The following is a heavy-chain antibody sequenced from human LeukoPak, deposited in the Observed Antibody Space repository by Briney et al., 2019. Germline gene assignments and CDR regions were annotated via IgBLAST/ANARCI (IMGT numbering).Heavy chain of an antibody. CDR3: AKTPDCYGSGSSSYIDS. J-gene: IGHJ4*02. Sequence: GGSLRLSCAASGFTFSSYAMSWVRQAPGKGLEWVSAISGSGGGTYYADSVKGRFTISRDNSRDTVYLQMNSLRAEDTALYFCAKTPDCYGSGSSSYIDSWGQGTLVSVSS. CDR2: ISGSGGGT. D-gene: IGHD3-10*01. CDR1: GFTFSSYA. V-gene: IGHV3-23*01.